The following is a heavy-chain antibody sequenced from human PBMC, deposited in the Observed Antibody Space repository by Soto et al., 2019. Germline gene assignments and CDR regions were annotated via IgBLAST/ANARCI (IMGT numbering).Heavy chain of an antibody. CDR3: ARGGPDNWFDP. Sequence: PSETLSLTCTVSGGSISSYYWSWIRQPPGKGLEWIGYTYYSGSTNYNPSLKSRVTISVDTPKNQFSLKLSSVTAADTAVYYCARGGPDNWFDPWGQGTLVTAPQ. J-gene: IGHJ5*02. CDR2: TYYSGST. V-gene: IGHV4-59*01. CDR1: GGSISSYY.